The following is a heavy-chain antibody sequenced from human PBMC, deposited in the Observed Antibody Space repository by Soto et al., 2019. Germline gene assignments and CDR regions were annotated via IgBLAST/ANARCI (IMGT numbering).Heavy chain of an antibody. CDR1: GYTFTSYY. V-gene: IGHV1-46*01. D-gene: IGHD3-22*01. CDR3: ARALPDYCDSSGYSDGDY. Sequence: ASVKVSCKAYGYTFTSYYMHWVRQAPGQGLEWMGIINPSGGSTSYAQKFQGRVTMTRDTSTSTVYMELSSLRSEDTAVYYCARALPDYCDSSGYSDGDYWGQGTLVTVSS. CDR2: INPSGGST. J-gene: IGHJ4*02.